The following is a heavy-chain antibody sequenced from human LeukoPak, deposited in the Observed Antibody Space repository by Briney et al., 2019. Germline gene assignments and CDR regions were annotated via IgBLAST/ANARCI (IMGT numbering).Heavy chain of an antibody. CDR3: AGLMVRGVPNWFDP. Sequence: GASVKVSCKASGYTFTGYYMHWVRQAPGQGLEWMGWINPNSGGTNYAQKFQGRVTMTRDTSISTAYMELSRLRSDDTAVYYCAGLMVRGVPNWFDPWGQGTLVTVSS. D-gene: IGHD3-10*01. CDR2: INPNSGGT. J-gene: IGHJ5*02. V-gene: IGHV1-2*02. CDR1: GYTFTGYY.